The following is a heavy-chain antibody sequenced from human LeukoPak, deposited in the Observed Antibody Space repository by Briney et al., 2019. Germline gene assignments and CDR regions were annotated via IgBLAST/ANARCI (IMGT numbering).Heavy chain of an antibody. Sequence: PGGSLRLSCAASGFTFSSYEMNWVRQAPGKGLEWVSYISSSGSTIYYADSVKGRFTISRDNAKNSLYLQMNSLRAEDTAVYYCAGTNWLSAFDIWGQGTMVTVSS. CDR3: AGTNWLSAFDI. CDR2: ISSSGSTI. CDR1: GFTFSSYE. D-gene: IGHD3-9*01. V-gene: IGHV3-48*03. J-gene: IGHJ3*02.